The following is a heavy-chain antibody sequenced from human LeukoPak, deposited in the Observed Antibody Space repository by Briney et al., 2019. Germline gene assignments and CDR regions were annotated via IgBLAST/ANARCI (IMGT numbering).Heavy chain of an antibody. CDR2: IYYSGST. J-gene: IGHJ6*02. CDR1: GGSISSSSYY. Sequence: PETLSLTCTVSGGSISSSSYYWGWIRQPPGKGLEWIGSIYYSGSTYYNPSLKSRVTISVDTSKNQFSLKLSSVTAADTAVYYCARPHVLQYYYYGMDVWGQGTTVTVSS. V-gene: IGHV4-39*01. D-gene: IGHD6-6*01. CDR3: ARPHVLQYYYYGMDV.